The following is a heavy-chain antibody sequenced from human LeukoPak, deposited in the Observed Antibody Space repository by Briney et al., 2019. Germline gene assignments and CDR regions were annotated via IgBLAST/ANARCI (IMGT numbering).Heavy chain of an antibody. V-gene: IGHV1-2*02. Sequence: TAGESLKVSCKASGYTFTGYYMHWVRQAPGQGLEWMGWINPNSGGTNYAQKFQGRVTMTRDTSISTAYMELSRLRSDDTAVYYCARDRGADYSSGWSATYYYYGMDVWGQGTTVTVSS. J-gene: IGHJ6*02. CDR1: GYTFTGYY. D-gene: IGHD6-19*01. CDR2: INPNSGGT. CDR3: ARDRGADYSSGWSATYYYYGMDV.